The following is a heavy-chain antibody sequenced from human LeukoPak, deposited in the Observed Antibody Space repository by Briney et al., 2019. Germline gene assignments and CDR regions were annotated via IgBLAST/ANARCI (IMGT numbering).Heavy chain of an antibody. V-gene: IGHV4-38-2*01. J-gene: IGHJ5*01. Sequence: PETLSLTCAVSGYSISSGYHWGWIRQPPGRGLEWIGSIYQRGITYFKPSLRSRVTISIDTSKNQLSLKVNSVTAADTAVYYCARNMATVVRVDSWGQGTLVTVSS. CDR2: IYQRGIT. CDR1: GYSISSGYH. CDR3: ARNMATVVRVDS. D-gene: IGHD3-10*01.